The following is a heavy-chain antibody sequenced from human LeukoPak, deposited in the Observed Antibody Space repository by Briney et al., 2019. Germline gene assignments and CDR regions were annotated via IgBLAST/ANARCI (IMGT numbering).Heavy chain of an antibody. D-gene: IGHD1-26*01. CDR1: GFTFSSYA. CDR2: ISYDGSNK. V-gene: IGHV3-30-3*01. CDR3: ARAYWDP. J-gene: IGHJ4*02. Sequence: GGSLRLSCAASGFTFSSYAMHWVRQAPGKGLEWVAVISYDGSNKYYADSMKGRFTISRDNSKNTLYLQMNSLRAEDTAVYYCARAYWDPWGQGTLVTVSS.